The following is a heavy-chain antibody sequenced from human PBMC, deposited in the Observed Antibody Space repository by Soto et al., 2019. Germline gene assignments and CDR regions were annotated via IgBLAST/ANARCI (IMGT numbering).Heavy chain of an antibody. CDR2: ISANTGNT. D-gene: IGHD3-10*01. J-gene: IGHJ4*02. CDR3: ASLTATRDFDY. V-gene: IGHV1-18*01. CDR1: DYTFRGYG. Sequence: ASVKVSCKTSDYTFRGYGVSCVRQAPGQGLEWMGWISANTGNTEYSQRLQGRVSMTTDTSMTTLYMELRSLKFDDTAVYYCASLTATRDFDYWGQGTLVTVSS.